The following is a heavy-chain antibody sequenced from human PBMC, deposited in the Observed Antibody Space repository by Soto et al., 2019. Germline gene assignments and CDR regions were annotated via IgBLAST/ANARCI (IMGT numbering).Heavy chain of an antibody. CDR2: INAGNGNT. CDR1: GYTFTSYA. Sequence: QVQLVQSGAEVKKPGASVKVSCKASGYTFTSYAMHWVRQAPGQRLEWMGWINAGNGNTKYSQKFQGRVTITRDTSASTAYMELSSLRSEDTAVYYCARDRYDFWSGYLDYWGQGTLVTVSS. CDR3: ARDRYDFWSGYLDY. V-gene: IGHV1-3*01. J-gene: IGHJ4*02. D-gene: IGHD3-3*01.